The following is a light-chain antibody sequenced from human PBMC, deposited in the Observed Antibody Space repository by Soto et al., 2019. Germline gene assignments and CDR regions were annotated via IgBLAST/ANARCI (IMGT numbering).Light chain of an antibody. CDR2: DAS. Sequence: EIEMTQSPATLSVSPGERATLSCRSSQSVGRKLAWYQQKPGQAPRLLIYDASNRAMGVPARFSGSGSGTDFTLTISSLQAEDVAVYYCQQYYRIPYTFGQGTKLEIK. V-gene: IGKV3-15*01. CDR1: QSVGRK. J-gene: IGKJ2*01. CDR3: QQYYRIPYT.